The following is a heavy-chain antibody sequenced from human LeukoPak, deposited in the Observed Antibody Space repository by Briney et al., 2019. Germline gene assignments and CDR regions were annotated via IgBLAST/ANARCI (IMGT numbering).Heavy chain of an antibody. CDR3: ARRGDGYNLNFDS. J-gene: IGHJ4*02. CDR1: GYAFTSYW. D-gene: IGHD5-24*01. CDR2: IYPGESVT. V-gene: IGHV5-51*01. Sequence: GESLQISSKGAGYAFTSYWIGWVRRMPGKGREWMGIIYPGESVTRYSPSFQGQVTISADKSISTAYLQWSSLRASDTAMYYCARRGDGYNLNFDSWGQGTLVTVSS.